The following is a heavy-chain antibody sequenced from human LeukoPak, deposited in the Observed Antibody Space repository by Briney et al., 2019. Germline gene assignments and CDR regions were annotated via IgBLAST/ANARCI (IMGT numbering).Heavy chain of an antibody. J-gene: IGHJ4*02. CDR2: ILNDERNK. CDR3: AKDRGDGYNWENYSGFDS. D-gene: IGHD5-24*01. Sequence: PGGSLRLSCVASGFTFSSYGMQWVRQAPGKGLEGVAVILNDERNKWYADSVKGRFTTSRDNSQNTVFLQMNSLRFEDTGVYYCAKDRGDGYNWENYSGFDSWGQGTLVTVSS. V-gene: IGHV3-30*18. CDR1: GFTFSSYG.